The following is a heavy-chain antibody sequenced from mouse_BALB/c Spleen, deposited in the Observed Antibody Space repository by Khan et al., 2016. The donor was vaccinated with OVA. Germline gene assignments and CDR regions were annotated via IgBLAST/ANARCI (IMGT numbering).Heavy chain of an antibody. D-gene: IGHD1-1*01. J-gene: IGHJ3*01. CDR3: ARSLIYYYGSSPY. Sequence: DVKLQESGPGLVKPSQSLSLTCTVTGYSITSDYAWNWIRQFPGNKLEWMGYISYSGSTSYNPSLKSRISITRDTSKNQFFLQLNSVTTEDTATYYCARSLIYYYGSSPYWGQGTLVTVSA. V-gene: IGHV3-2*02. CDR1: GYSITSDYA. CDR2: ISYSGST.